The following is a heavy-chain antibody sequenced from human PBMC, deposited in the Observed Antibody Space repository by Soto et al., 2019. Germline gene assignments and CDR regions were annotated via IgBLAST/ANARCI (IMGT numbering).Heavy chain of an antibody. CDR1: GYTFTSYG. V-gene: IGHV1-18*01. Sequence: GASVKVSCKASGYTFTSYGISWVRQAPGQGLEWMGWISAYNGNTNYAQKLQGRVTMTTDTSTSTAYMELRSLRSDDTAVYYCARGGVGYCSGGSCPNNWFDPWGQGTLVTVSS. CDR2: ISAYNGNT. CDR3: ARGGVGYCSGGSCPNNWFDP. D-gene: IGHD2-15*01. J-gene: IGHJ5*02.